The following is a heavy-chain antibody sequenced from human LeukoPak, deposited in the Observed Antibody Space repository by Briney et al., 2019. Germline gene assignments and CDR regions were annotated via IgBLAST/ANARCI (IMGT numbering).Heavy chain of an antibody. CDR1: GYTLTELS. CDR3: ATTASNSGYDLGWFDP. J-gene: IGHJ5*02. V-gene: IGHV1-24*01. Sequence: ASVKVSCKVSGYTLTELSMHWVRQAPGKGLEWMGVFDPEDGETIYAQKFQGRVTMTEDTSTDTAYMELSSLRSEDTAVYYCATTASNSGYDLGWFDPWGQGTLVTVSS. D-gene: IGHD5-12*01. CDR2: FDPEDGET.